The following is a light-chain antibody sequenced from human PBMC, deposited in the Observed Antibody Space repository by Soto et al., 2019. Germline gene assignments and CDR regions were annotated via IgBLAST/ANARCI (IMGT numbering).Light chain of an antibody. CDR2: EGS. Sequence: QSVLTQPASVSGTPGQSITISCTGTSSDVGNYNLVSWYQQHPGKAPKLLIYEGSKRPSGVSNRFSGSKSGNTASLTISGLRAEDEADYYCCSYADSWSLVFGGGTKVTVL. V-gene: IGLV2-23*01. J-gene: IGLJ3*02. CDR3: CSYADSWSLV. CDR1: SSDVGNYNL.